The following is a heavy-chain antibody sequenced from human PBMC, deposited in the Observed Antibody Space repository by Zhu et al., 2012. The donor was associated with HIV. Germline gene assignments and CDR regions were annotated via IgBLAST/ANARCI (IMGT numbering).Heavy chain of an antibody. Sequence: QVQLQESGPGLVKPSETLSLTCAVSGYSISSGYYWGWIRQPPGKGLEWIGSIYHSGSTYYNPSLKSRVTISVDTSKNQFSLKLSSVTAADTAVYYCARSPNGIVATSSYWYFDLVGPWPPVVTV. V-gene: IGHV4-38-2*01. J-gene: IGHJ2*01. CDR1: GYSISSGYY. D-gene: IGHD5-12*01. CDR3: ARSPNGIVATSSYWYFDL. CDR2: IYHSGST.